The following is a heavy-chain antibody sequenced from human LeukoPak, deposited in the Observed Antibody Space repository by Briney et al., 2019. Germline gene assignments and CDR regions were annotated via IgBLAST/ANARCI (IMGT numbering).Heavy chain of an antibody. V-gene: IGHV4-4*09. D-gene: IGHD6-13*01. J-gene: IGHJ6*03. CDR3: AGLDSIAAASYYYYYMDV. CDR1: GGSISSYY. Sequence: SETLFLTCTVSGGSISSYYWSWIRQPPGKGLEWIGYIYTSGSTNYNPSLKSRVTISVDTSKNQFSLKLSSVTAADTAVYYCAGLDSIAAASYYYYYMDVWGKGTTVTVSS. CDR2: IYTSGST.